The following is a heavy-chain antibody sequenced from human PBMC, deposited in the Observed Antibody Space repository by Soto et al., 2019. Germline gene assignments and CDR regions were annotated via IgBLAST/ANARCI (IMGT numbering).Heavy chain of an antibody. V-gene: IGHV4-30-4*01. CDR3: ARDRGIAAEGDYYYYGMDV. Sequence: PSETLSLTCTVSGGSISSGDYYWSWIRQPPGKGLEWIGYIYYSGSTYYNPSLKSRVTISVDTSKNQFSLKLSSVTAADTAVYYCARDRGIAAEGDYYYYGMDVWGQGTTVTVSS. J-gene: IGHJ6*02. CDR2: IYYSGST. D-gene: IGHD6-25*01. CDR1: GGSISSGDYY.